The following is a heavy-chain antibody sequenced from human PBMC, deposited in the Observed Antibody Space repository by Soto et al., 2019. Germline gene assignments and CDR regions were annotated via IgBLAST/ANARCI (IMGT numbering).Heavy chain of an antibody. J-gene: IGHJ6*02. Sequence: QPGGSLRLSCAASGFTFSSYGMHWVRQAPGKGLEWVAVISYDGSNKYYADSVKGRFTISRDNSKNTLYLQMNSLRAEDTAVYYCAKDHDFWSGYPHSHYYYYGMDVWGQGTTVTVSS. CDR2: ISYDGSNK. V-gene: IGHV3-30*18. D-gene: IGHD3-3*01. CDR3: AKDHDFWSGYPHSHYYYYGMDV. CDR1: GFTFSSYG.